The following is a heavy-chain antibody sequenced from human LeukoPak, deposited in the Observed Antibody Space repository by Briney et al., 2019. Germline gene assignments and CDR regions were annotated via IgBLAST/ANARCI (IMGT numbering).Heavy chain of an antibody. CDR2: IYTSGST. V-gene: IGHV4-4*07. Sequence: PSETLSLTCTVSGGSISSYYWSWIRQPAGKGLEWIGRIYTSGSTNYNPSLKSRVTMSVDASKNQFSLKLSPVTAADTAVYYCQGDTVVTRDDAFDIWGQGQWSPSLQ. J-gene: IGHJ3*02. CDR3: QGDTVVTRDDAFDI. D-gene: IGHD4-23*01. CDR1: GGSISSYY.